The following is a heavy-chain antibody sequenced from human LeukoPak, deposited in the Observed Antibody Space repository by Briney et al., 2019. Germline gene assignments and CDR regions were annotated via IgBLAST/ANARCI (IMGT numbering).Heavy chain of an antibody. CDR2: ISSSSSYI. CDR1: GFTFSSYS. J-gene: IGHJ3*02. D-gene: IGHD4-17*01. Sequence: PGGSLRLSCAASGFTFSSYSMNWVRQAPGKGLEWVSSISSSSSYIYYADSVKGRFTISRDNAKNSLYLQMNSLRAEDTAVYYCARDDTYGDYGGNAFDIWGQGTMVTVSS. V-gene: IGHV3-21*01. CDR3: ARDDTYGDYGGNAFDI.